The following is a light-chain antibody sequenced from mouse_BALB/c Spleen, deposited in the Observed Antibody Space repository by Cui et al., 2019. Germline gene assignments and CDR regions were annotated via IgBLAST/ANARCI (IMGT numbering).Light chain of an antibody. V-gene: IGKV4-80*01. CDR2: TTS. Sequence: LTHTPAIMSASLGEEINLTCSASSSVSYMHWYQQKSGTSPKPLIYTTSNLASGVPSRFSGSGSGTFYSLTISSVEAEDAADYYCQQWSSYPSTFGGGTKLEIK. CDR1: SSVSY. CDR3: QQWSSYPST. J-gene: IGKJ1*01.